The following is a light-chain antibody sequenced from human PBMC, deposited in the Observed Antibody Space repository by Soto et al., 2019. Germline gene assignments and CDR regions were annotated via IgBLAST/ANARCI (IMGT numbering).Light chain of an antibody. CDR1: SSDVGGHNY. CDR2: EVS. CDR3: SSYTSSSTLYV. Sequence: QSALTQSPSASGSPGQSVTISCTGTSSDVGGHNYVSWYQHHPGKAPKLIIYEVSNRPSGVSNRFSGSKSGNTASLTISGLQAEDEADYYCSSYTSSSTLYVFGTGTKLTVL. J-gene: IGLJ1*01. V-gene: IGLV2-14*01.